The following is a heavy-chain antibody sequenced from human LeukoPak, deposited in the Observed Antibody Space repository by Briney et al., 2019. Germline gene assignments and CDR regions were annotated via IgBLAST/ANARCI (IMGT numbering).Heavy chain of an antibody. J-gene: IGHJ5*02. Sequence: ASVKVSCKASGGTFSSYAISWVRQAPGQGLEWMGGIIPIFGTANYAQKFQGRVTITTDESTSTAYMELSSLRSEDTAVYYCARERARGGSNWFDPWGQGTLATVSS. CDR3: ARERARGGSNWFDP. V-gene: IGHV1-69*05. CDR2: IIPIFGTA. CDR1: GGTFSSYA. D-gene: IGHD2-15*01.